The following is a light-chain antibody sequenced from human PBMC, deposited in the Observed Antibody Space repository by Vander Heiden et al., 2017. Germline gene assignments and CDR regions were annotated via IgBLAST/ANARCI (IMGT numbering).Light chain of an antibody. Sequence: VMPSSPATLSVSTGERVTLSCRASESVGSSLAWYQQKPGQGPRLLLYGASTRTSGIPTRFSGSGSGSVFTLTISSLQSEDFAVYYCQQNNDWPFAFGPGTKVEIK. CDR2: GAS. J-gene: IGKJ3*01. CDR1: ESVGSS. V-gene: IGKV3D-15*01. CDR3: QQNNDWPFA.